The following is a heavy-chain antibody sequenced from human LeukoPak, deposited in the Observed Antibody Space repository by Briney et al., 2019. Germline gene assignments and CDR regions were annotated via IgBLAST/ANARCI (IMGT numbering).Heavy chain of an antibody. J-gene: IGHJ4*02. V-gene: IGHV3-23*01. D-gene: IGHD1-1*01. CDR1: GFTFSSYA. Sequence: GGSLRLSCAASGFTFSSYAMSWVRQAPGKGLEWVSAISGSGGSTYYADSVKGRFTISRDNSKTTLFLQMNSLRAEDTGVYYCARQLGYCDSGSCYFEYWGQGTLVTVSS. CDR2: ISGSGGST. CDR3: ARQLGYCDSGSCYFEY.